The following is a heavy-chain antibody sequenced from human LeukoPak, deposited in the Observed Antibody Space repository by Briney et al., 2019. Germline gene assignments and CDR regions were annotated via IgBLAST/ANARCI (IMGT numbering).Heavy chain of an antibody. CDR1: GGSISSGGYY. CDR3: ARGLGDGYNFYFDY. D-gene: IGHD5-12*01. V-gene: IGHV4-31*03. CDR2: IYYSGST. Sequence: PSETLSLTCTVSGGSISSGGYYWSWIRQHPGKGLEWIGYIYYSGSTYYNPSLKSRVTISVDTSKNQFSLKLSSVTAADTAVYYCARGLGDGYNFYFDYWGQGTLVTVSS. J-gene: IGHJ4*02.